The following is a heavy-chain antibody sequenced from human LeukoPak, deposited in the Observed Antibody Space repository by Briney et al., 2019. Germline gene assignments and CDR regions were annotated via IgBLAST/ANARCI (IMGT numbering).Heavy chain of an antibody. D-gene: IGHD4-23*01. J-gene: IGHJ4*02. V-gene: IGHV3-66*01. CDR1: GFTLSRNY. CDR3: ATGPSGTTVVTSD. CDR2: IYSGGTT. Sequence: SGGSLRLSCTASGFTLSRNYMSWVRQAPGKGLEWVSEIYSGGTTYYADSVKGRLHIYRENSTKTVYLQMNSLRADGTAMYYCATGPSGTTVVTSDWGQGTLVTVSS.